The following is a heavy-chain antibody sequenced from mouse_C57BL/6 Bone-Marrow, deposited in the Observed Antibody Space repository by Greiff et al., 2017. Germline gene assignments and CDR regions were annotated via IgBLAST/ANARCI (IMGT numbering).Heavy chain of an antibody. CDR3: TRGYDGSTYYFDY. CDR2: IDPETGGT. CDR1: GYTFTDYE. Sequence: QVQLQQSGAELVRPGASVTLSCKASGYTFTDYEMHWVKQTPVHGLEWIGAIDPETGGTAYNQKFKGKAILTADKSSSTAYMELRSLTSEDSAVYYCTRGYDGSTYYFDYWGRGTTLTVSS. V-gene: IGHV1-15*01. D-gene: IGHD2-3*01. J-gene: IGHJ2*01.